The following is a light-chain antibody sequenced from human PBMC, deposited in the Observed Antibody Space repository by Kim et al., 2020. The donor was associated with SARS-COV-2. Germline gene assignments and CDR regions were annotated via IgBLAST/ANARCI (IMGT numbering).Light chain of an antibody. CDR2: GTS. CDR3: QQSYNIPIT. CDR1: QSITTY. J-gene: IGKJ4*01. Sequence: ASVGDRVTITCRARQSITTYLNWYQQKPGKAPKLLIYGTSNLQSGAPSRFGGSGFGTDFTLTISNLQPEDSAIYYCQQSYNIPITFGGGTKVDIK. V-gene: IGKV1-39*01.